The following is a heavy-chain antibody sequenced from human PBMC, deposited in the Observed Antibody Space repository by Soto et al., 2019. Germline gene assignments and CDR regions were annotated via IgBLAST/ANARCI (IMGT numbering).Heavy chain of an antibody. CDR2: IWYDGSNK. V-gene: IGHV3-33*01. Sequence: GGSLRLSCAASGFTFSSYGMHWVRQAPGKGLEWGAVIWYDGSNKYYADSVKGRFTISRDNSKNTLYLQMNSLRAEDTAVYYCARVGLELRAPPSLGQFGMDVWGQGTTVTVSS. J-gene: IGHJ6*02. D-gene: IGHD1-7*01. CDR1: GFTFSSYG. CDR3: ARVGLELRAPPSLGQFGMDV.